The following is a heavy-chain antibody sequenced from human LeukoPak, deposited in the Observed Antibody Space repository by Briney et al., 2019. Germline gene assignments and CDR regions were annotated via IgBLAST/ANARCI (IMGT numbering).Heavy chain of an antibody. D-gene: IGHD2-21*02. CDR2: IRYDGSNK. CDR3: ARRGGGGDCYCDWFDP. V-gene: IGHV3-30*02. J-gene: IGHJ5*02. CDR1: GFTFSSYW. Sequence: GGSLRLSCAASGFTFSSYWMSWVRQAPGKGLEWVAFIRYDGSNKYYADSVKGRFTISRDNSKNTLYLQMNSLRAEDTAVYYCARRGGGGDCYCDWFDPWGQGTLVTVSS.